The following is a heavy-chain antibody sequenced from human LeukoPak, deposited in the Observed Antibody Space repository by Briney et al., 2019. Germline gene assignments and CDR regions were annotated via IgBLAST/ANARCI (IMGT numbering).Heavy chain of an antibody. CDR2: IYLNSGGT. D-gene: IGHD2-15*01. J-gene: IGHJ4*02. CDR1: GYTFTGYY. Sequence: ASVKVSCKASGYTFTGYYMHWVRQAPGQGLGWMGWIYLNSGGTTYAKKFQGRVTLPRDTSSSTAYMELRRLMSGAPPVYTCRSGGYCRGGRCYSDLSDYWGQGTLVTVSS. V-gene: IGHV1-2*02. CDR3: RSGGYCRGGRCYSDLSDY.